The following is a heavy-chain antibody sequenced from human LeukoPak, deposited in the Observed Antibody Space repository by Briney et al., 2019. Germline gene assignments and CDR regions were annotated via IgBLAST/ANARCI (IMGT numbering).Heavy chain of an antibody. CDR3: ARGIAAAGTTWFDP. V-gene: IGHV4-34*01. D-gene: IGHD6-13*01. Sequence: SETLSLTCAVYGGSFSGYYWSWIRQPPGKGLECIGEINHSGSTNYNPSLKSRVTISVDTSKNQFSLKLSSVTAADTAVYYCARGIAAAGTTWFDPWGQGTLVTVSS. CDR2: INHSGST. CDR1: GGSFSGYY. J-gene: IGHJ5*02.